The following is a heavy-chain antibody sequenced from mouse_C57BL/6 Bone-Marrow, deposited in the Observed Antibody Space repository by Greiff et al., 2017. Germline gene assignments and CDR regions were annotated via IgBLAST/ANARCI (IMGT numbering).Heavy chain of an antibody. V-gene: IGHV1-52*01. CDR1: GYTFTSYW. D-gene: IGHD2-4*01. CDR3: ERCDYMYYFDY. CDR2: IDPSDSET. J-gene: IGHJ2*01. Sequence: VQLQQPGAELVRPGSSVKLSCKASGYTFTSYWMHWVKQRPIQGLEWIGNIDPSDSETHYNQKFKDKATLTVDKSSSTAYMQLSSLTSEDSAVYYCERCDYMYYFDYWGQGTTLTVSS.